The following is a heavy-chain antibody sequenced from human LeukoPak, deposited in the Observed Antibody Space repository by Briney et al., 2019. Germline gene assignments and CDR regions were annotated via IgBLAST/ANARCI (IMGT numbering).Heavy chain of an antibody. CDR2: INPNSGGT. CDR1: GYTFTGYY. Sequence: ASVKDSCKASGYTFTGYYMHWVRQAPGQGLEWMGWINPNSGGTNSAQKFQGRVTMTRDTSISTAYMELSSLKSDDTAVYYCAKIGDSGWFPEYWGQGTLVTVSS. D-gene: IGHD6-19*01. V-gene: IGHV1-2*02. CDR3: AKIGDSGWFPEY. J-gene: IGHJ4*02.